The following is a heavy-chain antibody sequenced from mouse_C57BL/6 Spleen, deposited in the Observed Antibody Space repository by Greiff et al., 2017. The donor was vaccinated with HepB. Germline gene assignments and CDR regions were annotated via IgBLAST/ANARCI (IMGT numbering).Heavy chain of an antibody. CDR3: ARGDGYYAY. V-gene: IGHV5-4*03. J-gene: IGHJ3*01. CDR2: ISDGGSYT. CDR1: GFTFSSYA. Sequence: EVKLVESGGGLVKPGGSLKLSCAASGFTFSSYAMSWVRQTPEKRLEWVATISDGGSYTYYPDNVKGRFTISRDNAKNNLYLQMSHLKSEDTAMYYCARGDGYYAYWGQGTLVTVSA. D-gene: IGHD2-3*01.